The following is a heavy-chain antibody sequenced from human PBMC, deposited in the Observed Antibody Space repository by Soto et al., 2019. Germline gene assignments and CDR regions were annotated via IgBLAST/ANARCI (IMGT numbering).Heavy chain of an antibody. D-gene: IGHD2-8*02. J-gene: IGHJ2*01. CDR1: GFTFSNYA. CDR2: ISGSGVST. Sequence: GGSLRLSCAASGFTFSNYAMTWVRQVPGKGLEWVSSISGSGVSTYYPDSVKGRFTISRDNSKNTLYLQMNSLRADDTALYYCAKSTGNWYFDLWGRGTLVTVSS. CDR3: AKSTGNWYFDL. V-gene: IGHV3-23*01.